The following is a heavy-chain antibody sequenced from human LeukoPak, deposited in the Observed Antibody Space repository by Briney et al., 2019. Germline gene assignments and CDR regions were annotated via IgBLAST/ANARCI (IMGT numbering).Heavy chain of an antibody. J-gene: IGHJ4*02. CDR1: GYTFTGYY. CDR3: ARVRECSSGWRFDY. CDR2: INPNSGGT. D-gene: IGHD6-19*01. Sequence: ASVKVSCKASGYTFTGYYMHWVRQAPGQGLEWMGRINPNSGGTNYAQKFQGRATMTRDTSISTAYMELSRLRSDDTAVYYCARVRECSSGWRFDYWGQGTLVTVSS. V-gene: IGHV1-2*06.